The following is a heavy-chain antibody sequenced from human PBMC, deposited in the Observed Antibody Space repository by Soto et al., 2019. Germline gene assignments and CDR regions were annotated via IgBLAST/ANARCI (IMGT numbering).Heavy chain of an antibody. D-gene: IGHD3-22*01. CDR1: GYTFTSYD. CDR3: AKDTYYYDRSGYYTYDH. CDR2: ISANNGNT. V-gene: IGHV1-18*01. Sequence: ASVKVSCKASGYTFTSYDINWVRQATGQGLEWMGWISANNGNTNYADSVKGRFTISRDNSRSTLDLQMNSLRAEDTAVYYCAKDTYYYDRSGYYTYDHWGQGTQVTVSS. J-gene: IGHJ4*02.